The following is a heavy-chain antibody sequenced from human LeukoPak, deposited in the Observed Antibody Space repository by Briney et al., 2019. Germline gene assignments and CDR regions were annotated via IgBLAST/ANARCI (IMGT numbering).Heavy chain of an antibody. J-gene: IGHJ4*02. CDR2: IIPIFGTA. D-gene: IGHD6-13*01. CDR1: GGTFSSYV. CDR3: ARYDPSGIAAAGDY. Sequence: SVKVSCKASGGTFSSYVISWVRLAPGQGLEWMGGIIPIFGTANYAQKFQGRVTITADESTSTAYMDLRSLRSEDTAVYFCARYDPSGIAAAGDYWGQGTLVTVSS. V-gene: IGHV1-69*13.